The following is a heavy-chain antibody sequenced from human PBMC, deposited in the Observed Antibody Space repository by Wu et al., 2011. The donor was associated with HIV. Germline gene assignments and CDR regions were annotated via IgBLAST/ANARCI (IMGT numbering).Heavy chain of an antibody. CDR2: ITPIFTKT. CDR3: ARATVSRILLPEGEPKTIYTWLDP. V-gene: IGHV1-69*15. Sequence: QVQLVQSGAEVKKPGSSVKVSCKASGGTFTNYAISWVRQAPGQGLEWMGRITPIFTKTNYAQKFQGRFTITADDSTSTAYMELSSLRSEDTALYYCARATVSRILLPEGEPKTIYTWLDPWGQGTLVTISS. J-gene: IGHJ5*02. D-gene: IGHD2-15*01. CDR1: GGTFTNYA.